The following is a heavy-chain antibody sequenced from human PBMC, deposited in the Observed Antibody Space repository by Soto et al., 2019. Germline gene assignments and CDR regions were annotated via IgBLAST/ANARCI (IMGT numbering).Heavy chain of an antibody. CDR2: IHFSGST. D-gene: IGHD3-3*01. Sequence: SDTLSLTCAVSGGSIRSYYWTWIRQPPGKGLEWIGDIHFSGSTNYNPSLKSRVTISVDTSKNQFSLKLSSVTAADTAVYYCARGLRGAIFGVDDYYYGMDVWGQGTTVT. CDR1: GGSIRSYY. V-gene: IGHV4-59*07. J-gene: IGHJ6*02. CDR3: ARGLRGAIFGVDDYYYGMDV.